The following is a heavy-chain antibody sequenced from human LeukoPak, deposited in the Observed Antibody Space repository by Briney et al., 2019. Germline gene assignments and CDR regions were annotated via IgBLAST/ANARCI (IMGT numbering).Heavy chain of an antibody. CDR1: GFTFSTYT. CDR2: ISSSSSYI. V-gene: IGHV3-21*04. Sequence: GGSLRLSCAASGFTFSTYTMNWVRQAPGKGLEWVSSISSSSSYIYYADPVKGRLTISRDNAKNSLYLQMNSLRAEDTALYYCARDYSGSYKGYFQHWGQGTLVTVSS. D-gene: IGHD1-26*01. CDR3: ARDYSGSYKGYFQH. J-gene: IGHJ1*01.